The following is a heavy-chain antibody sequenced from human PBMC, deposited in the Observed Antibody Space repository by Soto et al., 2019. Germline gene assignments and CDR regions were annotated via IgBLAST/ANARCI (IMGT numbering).Heavy chain of an antibody. D-gene: IGHD2-2*01. CDR3: ARLLTEGIPAVVDY. V-gene: IGHV1-18*01. Sequence: QVHLVQSGTEMKKPGASVKVSCKASGYTFTDFGIGWFQQTPGQGLEWMGWISAYNGDRNYAQKFDGRVTMTTASTSSTAYMELRSLRPDATAVYYCARLLTEGIPAVVDYWGQGTLLTVSS. J-gene: IGHJ4*02. CDR2: ISAYNGDR. CDR1: GYTFTDFG.